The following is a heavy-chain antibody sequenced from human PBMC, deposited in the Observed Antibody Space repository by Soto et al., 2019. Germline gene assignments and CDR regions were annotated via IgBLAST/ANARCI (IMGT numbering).Heavy chain of an antibody. CDR2: VSSDGRQK. D-gene: IGHD4-4*01. V-gene: IGHV3-30*03. CDR1: GFIFSDYA. CDR3: TGDARAYSIDRGGGLGL. J-gene: IGHJ1*01. Sequence: QAQLVESGGGVVQPGRSLRLSCVLSGFIFSDYAMHWVRQTPGKGLEWVAIVSSDGRQKFYTDSVKGRFTISKEFSNNTLFLQVNSLRPEDSGTYFCTGDARAYSIDRGGGLGLWSQGTLVTVSS.